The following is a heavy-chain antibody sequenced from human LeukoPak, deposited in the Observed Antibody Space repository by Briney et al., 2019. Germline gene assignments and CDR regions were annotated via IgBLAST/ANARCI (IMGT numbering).Heavy chain of an antibody. CDR2: RYHDGRR. Sequence: PSGTLSLTCAVSGDSIRSDSWWIWVRQAPGKGLEWIGERYHDGRRTYNPSLKSRVSISLDESGNQFSLELTSVTAADTAVFFCAREKGHLMEVDVWGQGTTVTVSS. J-gene: IGHJ6*02. CDR1: GDSIRSDSW. CDR3: AREKGHLMEVDV. D-gene: IGHD3-3*01. V-gene: IGHV4-4*02.